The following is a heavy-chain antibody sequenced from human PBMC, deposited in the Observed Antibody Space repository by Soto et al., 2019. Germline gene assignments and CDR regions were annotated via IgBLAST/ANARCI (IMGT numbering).Heavy chain of an antibody. CDR1: GGSISDGAYY. Sequence: TLSLTCTVSGGSISDGAYYWSWIRQHPGEGLEWIGFISYSGTTSYSPSLKSRVAISLDTSKNQFSLSLSSVTAADTAVYYCARGRGYSYGLDPWGQGTLVTVSS. J-gene: IGHJ5*02. D-gene: IGHD5-18*01. CDR3: ARGRGYSYGLDP. V-gene: IGHV4-30-4*08. CDR2: ISYSGTT.